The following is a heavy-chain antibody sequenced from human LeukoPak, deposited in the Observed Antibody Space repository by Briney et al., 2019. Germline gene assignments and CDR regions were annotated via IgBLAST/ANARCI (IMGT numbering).Heavy chain of an antibody. V-gene: IGHV3-7*01. D-gene: IGHD5-12*01. CDR1: GFTFSSYW. Sequence: GGSLRLSCAASGFTFSSYWMSWVRQAPGKGLEWVANIKQDGSEKYYVDSVKGRFTISRDNAKNSLYLQMNSLRAEDTAVYYCARGGYSGYGYFDYWGQGTLVTVSS. J-gene: IGHJ4*02. CDR2: IKQDGSEK. CDR3: ARGGYSGYGYFDY.